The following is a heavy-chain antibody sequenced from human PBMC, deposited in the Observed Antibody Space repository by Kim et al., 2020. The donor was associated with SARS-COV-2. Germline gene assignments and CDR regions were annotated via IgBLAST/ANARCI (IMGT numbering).Heavy chain of an antibody. D-gene: IGHD6-19*01. J-gene: IGHJ4*02. CDR2: INTNTGNP. CDR1: GYTFTSYA. CDR3: ARDSPKQWLVRGWFDY. Sequence: ASVKVSCKASGYTFTSYAMNWVRQAPGQGLEWMGWINTNTGNPTYAQGFTGRFVFSLDTSFSTAYLQISGLMAEDTAVYYCARDSPKQWLVRGWFDYWGQGSPVTVSS. V-gene: IGHV7-4-1*02.